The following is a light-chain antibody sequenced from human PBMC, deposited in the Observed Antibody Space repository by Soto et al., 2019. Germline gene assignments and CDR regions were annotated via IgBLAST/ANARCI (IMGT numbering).Light chain of an antibody. J-gene: IGLJ1*01. CDR2: GNY. V-gene: IGLV1-44*01. CDR3: AAWDDSVNGYR. Sequence: QSVLTQPPSASGTPGQRVTISCSGSRSNIGSDAVNWFQQLPGTTPQLLIYGNYQRPSGLPDRFSGSKPSTSAPLATGGLPSEDEADSYCAAWDDSVNGYRLGSGTKLTVL. CDR1: RSNIGSDA.